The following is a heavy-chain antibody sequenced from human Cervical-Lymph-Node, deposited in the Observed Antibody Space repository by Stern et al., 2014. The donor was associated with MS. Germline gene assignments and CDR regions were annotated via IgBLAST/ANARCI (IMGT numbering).Heavy chain of an antibody. CDR3: AKVRAAGTVYYYSYGMDV. D-gene: IGHD6-13*01. J-gene: IGHJ6*02. V-gene: IGHV3-30*18. CDR2: ISYDGSNK. Sequence: QVQLVQSGGGVVQPGRSLRLSCAASGFTFSPYGMHWVRQAPGKGLEWVAVISYDGSNKYYADSVKGRFTISRDNSKNTLYLQMNTLRAEDTAVYYCAKVRAAGTVYYYSYGMDVWGQGTTVTVSS. CDR1: GFTFSPYG.